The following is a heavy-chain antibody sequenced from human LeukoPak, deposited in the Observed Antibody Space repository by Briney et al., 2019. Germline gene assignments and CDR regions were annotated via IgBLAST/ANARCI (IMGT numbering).Heavy chain of an antibody. CDR1: GDSISSSNCY. CDR3: ARGRLPEGMIIVISGVYFDY. D-gene: IGHD3-22*01. J-gene: IGHJ4*02. Sequence: SSETLSLTCTVSGDSISSSNCYWGWIRQPPGKGLEWIGEINHSGSTNYNPSLKSRVTISVDTSKNQFSLKLSSVTAADTAVYYCARGRLPEGMIIVISGVYFDYWGQGTLVTVSS. CDR2: INHSGST. V-gene: IGHV4-39*07.